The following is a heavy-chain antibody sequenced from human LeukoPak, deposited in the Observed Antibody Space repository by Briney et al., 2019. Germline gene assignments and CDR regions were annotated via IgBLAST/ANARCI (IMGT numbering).Heavy chain of an antibody. V-gene: IGHV4-39*01. Sequence: SETLSLTCTVSGGSIRTSSYYWGWIRQPPGKGLEWIGSIYYSGSTYYNPSLKSRVTISVDTSKNQFSLKLSSVTAADTAVYYCASLHSSGYYYARGGFDIWGQGTMVTVSS. CDR3: ASLHSSGYYYARGGFDI. D-gene: IGHD3-22*01. CDR2: IYYSGST. CDR1: GGSIRTSSYY. J-gene: IGHJ3*02.